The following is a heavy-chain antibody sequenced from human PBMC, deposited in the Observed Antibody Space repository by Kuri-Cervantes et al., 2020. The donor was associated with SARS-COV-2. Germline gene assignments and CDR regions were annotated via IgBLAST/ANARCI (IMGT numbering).Heavy chain of an antibody. CDR3: VRDGDHWNFDY. CDR2: INPDGSYT. D-gene: IGHD1-1*01. CDR1: GFSFRSYW. J-gene: IGHJ4*02. Sequence: GGSLRLSCGASGFSFRSYWMSWVRQAPGRGLMWVSRINPDGSYTNNADSVKGRFTLSRDNAKNMLFLQMNSLRAEDTAVYYCVRDGDHWNFDYWGQGTLVTVSS. V-gene: IGHV3-74*01.